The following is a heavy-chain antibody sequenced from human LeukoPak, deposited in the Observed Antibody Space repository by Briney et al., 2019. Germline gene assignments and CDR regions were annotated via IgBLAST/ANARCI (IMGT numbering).Heavy chain of an antibody. CDR3: SRSRTSTVGATFDY. CDR1: GFSVSSNY. Sequence: GGSLRLSCAASGFSVSSNYMSWVRQAPGKGLEWVSILYIGGSTDYSNSVKGRFTISSDTSLNTVYLQMNSLRTEDTAIYYCSRSRTSTVGATFDYWGQGNLVAVSS. J-gene: IGHJ4*02. V-gene: IGHV3-66*02. CDR2: LYIGGST. D-gene: IGHD1-26*01.